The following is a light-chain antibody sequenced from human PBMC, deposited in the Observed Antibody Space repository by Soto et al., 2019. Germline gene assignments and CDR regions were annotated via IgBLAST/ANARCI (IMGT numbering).Light chain of an antibody. CDR1: NIGNKR. Sequence: SYELTQAPSVSVAPGQTARITCGGNNIGNKRVHWYQQKPGLAPVLVVYDDSDRPSGIPERFSGSKSGNTATLTISRVEAGDEADYYCQVWDSISDQSVFGGGTKLTVL. CDR2: DDS. CDR3: QVWDSISDQSV. V-gene: IGLV3-21*02. J-gene: IGLJ3*02.